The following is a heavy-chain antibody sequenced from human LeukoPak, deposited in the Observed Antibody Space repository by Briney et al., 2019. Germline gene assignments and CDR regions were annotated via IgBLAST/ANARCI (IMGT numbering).Heavy chain of an antibody. CDR3: ARGNSSGYFPLFDY. CDR1: GGSISSYY. D-gene: IGHD3-22*01. V-gene: IGHV4-59*08. CDR2: IYYSGST. J-gene: IGHJ4*02. Sequence: PSETLSLTCTVSGGSISSYYWSWVRQPPGKGLEWIGYIYYSGSTNYNPSLKSRVTISVDTSKNQLSLKLSSVTAADTAVYYCARGNSSGYFPLFDYWGQGTLVTVSS.